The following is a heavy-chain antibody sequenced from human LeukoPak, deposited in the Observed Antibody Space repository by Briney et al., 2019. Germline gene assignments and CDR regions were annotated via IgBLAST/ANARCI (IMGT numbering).Heavy chain of an antibody. CDR1: GFTLSDYY. V-gene: IGHV3-11*01. CDR2: RSSSGSTI. Sequence: PGGSLRLSCAASGFTLSDYYMSWVRQAPGKGLEWVSYRSSSGSTIYYADSVKGRFAISRDNAKNSLYLQMNSLRAEDTAVYYCASRRDAIDYWGQGTLVTVSS. CDR3: ASRRDAIDY. J-gene: IGHJ4*02.